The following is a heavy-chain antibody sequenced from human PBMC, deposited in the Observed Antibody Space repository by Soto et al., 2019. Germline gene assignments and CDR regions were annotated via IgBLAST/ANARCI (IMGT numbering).Heavy chain of an antibody. Sequence: GGSLRLSCAASGFTFSSYGMHWVRQAPGKGLEWVAVIWYDGSNKYYADSVKGRFTISRDNSKNTLYLQMNSLRAEDTAVYYCARDAGKGGATKAPEERFDYWGQGTLVTVSS. D-gene: IGHD1-26*01. CDR2: IWYDGSNK. J-gene: IGHJ4*02. CDR3: ARDAGKGGATKAPEERFDY. CDR1: GFTFSSYG. V-gene: IGHV3-33*01.